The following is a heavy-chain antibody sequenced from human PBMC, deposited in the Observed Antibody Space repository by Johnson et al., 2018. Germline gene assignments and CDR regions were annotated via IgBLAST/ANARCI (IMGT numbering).Heavy chain of an antibody. V-gene: IGHV1-69*12. J-gene: IGHJ6*02. CDR3: ARVVSTQTYYYYDMDV. CDR1: GGTFSSYA. Sequence: QVQLVQSGAEVKKPGSSVKVSCKASGGTFSSYAISWVRQAPGQGLEWMGGIIPIFGTANYAQKFQGRVTITADESTNTAYMERSSLRSEDTAVYYCARVVSTQTYYYYDMDVWGQGTTVTVSS. CDR2: IIPIFGTA. D-gene: IGHD5/OR15-5a*01.